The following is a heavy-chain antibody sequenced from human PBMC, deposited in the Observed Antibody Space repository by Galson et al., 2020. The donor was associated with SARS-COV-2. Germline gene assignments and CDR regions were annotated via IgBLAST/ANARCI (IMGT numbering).Heavy chain of an antibody. CDR3: ARDSMVRGVDYYYYYGMDV. CDR2: IDYSRST. Sequence: SESLSLTCTVSGVTISRGGDYWSWIRQHPGKGLEWSGNIDYSRSTYYNPSLKSRVTISVDTSKNQFSLKLSSVTAADTAVYYCARDSMVRGVDYYYYYGMDVWGQGTTVTVSS. J-gene: IGHJ6*02. CDR1: GVTISRGGDY. V-gene: IGHV4-31*03. D-gene: IGHD3-10*01.